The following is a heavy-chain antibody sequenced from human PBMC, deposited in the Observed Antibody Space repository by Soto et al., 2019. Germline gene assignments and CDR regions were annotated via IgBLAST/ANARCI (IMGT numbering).Heavy chain of an antibody. CDR1: GGTFRNYP. CDR2: IFPLTDIP. J-gene: IGHJ4*02. V-gene: IGHV1-69*02. Sequence: QVQLVQSGTEVKKPGSSVKVSCKASGGTFRNYPINWVRQAPGQGLEWMGSIFPLTDIPDYAQNFQARLTISADKSTSTAYMELSSLTSDDTPMYFCARGPLVVLNYCESWGQGTLVTVSS. CDR3: ARGPLVVLNYCES.